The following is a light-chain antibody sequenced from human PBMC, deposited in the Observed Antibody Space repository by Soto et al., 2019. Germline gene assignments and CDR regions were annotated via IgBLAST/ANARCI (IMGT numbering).Light chain of an antibody. CDR1: HSLVYADGNTY. J-gene: IGKJ5*01. CDR2: KIS. CDR3: MQGTHWPLT. V-gene: IGKV2-30*01. Sequence: VVLTQSPLSLPVTLGQPASISCSSTHSLVYADGNTYLQWFQQRPGQSPRRLIYKISNRDSGVPDRFSGSGSGTDFTLQISRVEAEDVGVYYCMQGTHWPLTFGQGTRLE.